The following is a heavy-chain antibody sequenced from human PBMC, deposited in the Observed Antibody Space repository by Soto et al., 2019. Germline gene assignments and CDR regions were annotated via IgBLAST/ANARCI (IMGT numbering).Heavy chain of an antibody. V-gene: IGHV4-4*02. D-gene: IGHD3-16*01. Sequence: QVQLQASGPGLVTPSGTLSLTCAVSGASIISSNGWSWVRQPPGKGLEWSGEIFHSGTTNYSPSLKCRVTISLDNFRTKFSLNMFSVPASYTAVYYCARLGPGATTLTMGAAFHFWGQITMVTVSS. CDR1: GASIISSNG. CDR3: ARLGPGATTLTMGAAFHF. J-gene: IGHJ3*01. CDR2: IFHSGTT.